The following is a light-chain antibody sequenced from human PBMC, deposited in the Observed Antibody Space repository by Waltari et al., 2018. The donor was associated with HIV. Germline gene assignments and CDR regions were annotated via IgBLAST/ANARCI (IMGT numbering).Light chain of an antibody. V-gene: IGLV2-14*03. CDR3: SSYTTDNTVG. Sequence: QSALTQPASVSGSPGQSITISCSGSSSDIPTYDYVSWDKKKPDKAPKLLIFDVTDGPSGVTRRVSGSKSGNTASLTISGLQPDDEADYYCSSYTTDNTVGFGGGTRLTGL. CDR2: DVT. CDR1: SSDIPTYDY. J-gene: IGLJ2*01.